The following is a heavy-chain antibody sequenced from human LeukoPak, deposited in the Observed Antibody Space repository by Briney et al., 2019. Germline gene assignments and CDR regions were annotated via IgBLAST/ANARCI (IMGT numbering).Heavy chain of an antibody. D-gene: IGHD6-13*01. J-gene: IGHJ1*01. CDR3: ARDRKVAAAEAEYFQH. CDR2: ISAYNGNT. V-gene: IGHV1-18*01. Sequence: ASVKVSCKASGGTFSSYAISWVRQAPGQGLEWMGWISAYNGNTNYAQKLQGRVTMTTDTSTSTAYMELRSLRSDDTAVYYCARDRKVAAAEAEYFQHWGQGTLVTVSS. CDR1: GGTFSSYA.